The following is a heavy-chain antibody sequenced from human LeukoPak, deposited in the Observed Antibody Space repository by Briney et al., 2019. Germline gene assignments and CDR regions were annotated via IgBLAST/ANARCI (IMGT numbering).Heavy chain of an antibody. Sequence: GGSRRLSYAPSGFTFRSYGMHSVRQAPGKGLEWVAVIWYDGSKKYYADSVKGRFTISRDNSKNTLYLQMNSLRADDTAVYYCARASVDYYGSGCHHNFYYWGRDTLVPVSS. CDR3: ARASVDYYGSGCHHNFYY. CDR2: IWYDGSKK. D-gene: IGHD3-22*01. V-gene: IGHV3-33*01. J-gene: IGHJ4*02. CDR1: GFTFRSYG.